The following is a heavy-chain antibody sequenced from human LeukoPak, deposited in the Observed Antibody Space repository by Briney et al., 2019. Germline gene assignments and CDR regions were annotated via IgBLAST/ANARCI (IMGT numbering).Heavy chain of an antibody. CDR3: ARDKRSIINAFDI. Sequence: SETQSLTCTVSGGSIGRIGYYCGWIRQSPVKGLEWIGYIYHTGSTYYNPSLESRVTISLDTSKNQFSLKMNSVTAADTAMYYCARDKRSIINAFDIWGPGRMVTVSS. CDR2: IYHTGST. D-gene: IGHD4-17*01. J-gene: IGHJ3*02. V-gene: IGHV4-39*07. CDR1: GGSIGRIGYY.